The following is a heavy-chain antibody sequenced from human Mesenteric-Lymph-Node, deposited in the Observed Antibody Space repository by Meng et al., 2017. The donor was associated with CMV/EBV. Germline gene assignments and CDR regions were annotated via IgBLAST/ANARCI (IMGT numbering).Heavy chain of an antibody. D-gene: IGHD3-3*01. CDR1: GFPFTESA. J-gene: IGHJ4*02. Sequence: GGSLRLSCAASGFPFTESAIHWVRQASGKGLGWVGRIRTSANNYATAYVASVKGRFTVSRDDSKNMAFLEMNNLRTEDTAVYFCASFKWERIFGVTKWGQGTLVTVSS. V-gene: IGHV3-73*01. CDR2: IRTSANNYAT. CDR3: ASFKWERIFGVTK.